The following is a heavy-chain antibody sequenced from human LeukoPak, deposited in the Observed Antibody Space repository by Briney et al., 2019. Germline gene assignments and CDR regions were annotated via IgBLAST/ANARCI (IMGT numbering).Heavy chain of an antibody. CDR1: GFTFSSYA. Sequence: GGSLRLSCAASGFTFSSYAMHWVRQAPGKGLEWVAVISYDGSSKYYADSVKGRFTISRDNSKNTLYLQMNSLRAEDTAVYYCARDPLIAGYFDYWGQGTLVTVSS. J-gene: IGHJ4*02. D-gene: IGHD3-16*01. CDR2: ISYDGSSK. CDR3: ARDPLIAGYFDY. V-gene: IGHV3-30-3*01.